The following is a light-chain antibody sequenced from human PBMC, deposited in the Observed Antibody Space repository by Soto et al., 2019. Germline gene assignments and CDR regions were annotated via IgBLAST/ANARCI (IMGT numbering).Light chain of an antibody. CDR3: SSYTSSSTYV. V-gene: IGLV2-14*01. CDR1: SSDVCGYNY. Sequence: QSVLTQPASVSASPGQSITISCTGTSSDVCGYNYVSWYQQHPGKAPKVMIYDVSNRPSGVSNRFSGSKSGNTAFLIIFGLQAEDEADYYCSSYTSSSTYVFGTETKVTVL. J-gene: IGLJ1*01. CDR2: DVS.